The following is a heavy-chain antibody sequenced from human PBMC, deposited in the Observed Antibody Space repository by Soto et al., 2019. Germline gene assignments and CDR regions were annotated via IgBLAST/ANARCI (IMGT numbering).Heavy chain of an antibody. CDR3: ARSIYGSGSYGGFDP. D-gene: IGHD3-10*01. J-gene: IGHJ5*02. V-gene: IGHV1-69*13. CDR1: GGTFSSYA. Sequence: VKVSCKASGGTFSSYAIIWVRQAPGQGLEWMGGIIPIFGTANYAQKFQGRVTITADKSTSTAYMELSSLRSEDTAVYYCARSIYGSGSYGGFDPWGQGTLVTVSS. CDR2: IIPIFGTA.